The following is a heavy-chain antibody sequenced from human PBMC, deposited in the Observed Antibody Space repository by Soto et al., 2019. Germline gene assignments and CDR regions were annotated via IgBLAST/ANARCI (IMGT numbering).Heavy chain of an antibody. V-gene: IGHV1-3*01. CDR2: INAGNGNT. CDR3: ARLPYYDFWSGSPPYYFDY. CDR1: GYTSTSYA. Sequence: ASVKVSCKASGYTSTSYAMHWVRQAPGQRLEWMGWINAGNGNTKYSQKLQGRVTITRDTSASTAYMELSSLRSEDTAVYYCARLPYYDFWSGSPPYYFDYWGQGTLVTVSS. J-gene: IGHJ4*02. D-gene: IGHD3-3*01.